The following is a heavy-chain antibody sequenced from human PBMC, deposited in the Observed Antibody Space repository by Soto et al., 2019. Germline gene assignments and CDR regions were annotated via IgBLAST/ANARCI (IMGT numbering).Heavy chain of an antibody. Sequence: PGESLKISCKGSGYRFTSYWVGWVRQMPGKGLEWMGVINPADSDTRYGPSFQGQVTISVDKSISTAYLQWSSLKASDTAMYYCTRHLNWNDWTHFDYWGQGTLVTSPQ. J-gene: IGHJ4*02. CDR3: TRHLNWNDWTHFDY. D-gene: IGHD1-20*01. CDR2: INPADSDT. V-gene: IGHV5-51*01. CDR1: GYRFTSYW.